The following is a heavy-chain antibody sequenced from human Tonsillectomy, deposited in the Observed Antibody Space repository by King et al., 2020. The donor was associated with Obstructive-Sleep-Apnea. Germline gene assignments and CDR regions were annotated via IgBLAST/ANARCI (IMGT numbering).Heavy chain of an antibody. Sequence: VQLQQWGAGLLKPSETLSLTCAVYGGSFSVCSLSWIRQPPGKGLEWIGEINHSGSATYNPSLKNRVTISVDTSKNQFSLKLSSVTAADTAVYYCASGEVYYGDYDYWGQGTLVTVSS. CDR3: ASGEVYYGDYDY. V-gene: IGHV4-34*01. CDR2: INHSGSA. J-gene: IGHJ4*02. CDR1: GGSFSVCS. D-gene: IGHD4-17*01.